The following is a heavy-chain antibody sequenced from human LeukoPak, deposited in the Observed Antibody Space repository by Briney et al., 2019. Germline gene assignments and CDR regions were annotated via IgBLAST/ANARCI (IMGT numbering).Heavy chain of an antibody. Sequence: TGGSLRLSCAASGFIFSNYGMHWVRQAPGKGLEWVPFIRYDGSNKYYADSVKGRFTISRDNSKNTLYLQMSSLRPEDTAVYYCAKMAGSGSYSFFSQYYFDYWGQGTLVTVSS. D-gene: IGHD3-10*01. CDR2: IRYDGSNK. CDR3: AKMAGSGSYSFFSQYYFDY. J-gene: IGHJ4*02. V-gene: IGHV3-30*02. CDR1: GFIFSNYG.